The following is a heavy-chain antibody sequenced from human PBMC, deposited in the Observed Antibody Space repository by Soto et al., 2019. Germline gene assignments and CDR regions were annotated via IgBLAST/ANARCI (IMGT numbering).Heavy chain of an antibody. V-gene: IGHV3-30*18. J-gene: IGHJ4*02. D-gene: IGHD1-1*01. CDR2: TSYDGNNE. CDR3: AKDKGVFNWATSYFDY. Sequence: QVQLVESGGGVVPPGRALRLSCAASGFTFSNYAMHWVRQAPGKGLEWVALTSYDGNNEYYTDSVKGRFTISRDNSKNTLFMQMSSPRPEDTAVYYCAKDKGVFNWATSYFDYWGQGALVTVSS. CDR1: GFTFSNYA.